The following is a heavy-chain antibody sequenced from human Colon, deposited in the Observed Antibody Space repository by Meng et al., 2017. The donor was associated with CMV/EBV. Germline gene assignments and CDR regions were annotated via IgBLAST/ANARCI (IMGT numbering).Heavy chain of an antibody. J-gene: IGHJ6*02. CDR1: GYTFTGYY. CDR3: ARLEGGPYCRSTSCYRPSNYYYGMDV. CDR2: INPNSGGT. D-gene: IGHD2-2*01. V-gene: IGHV1-2*02. Sequence: ASVTVSCQASGYTFTGYYMHWVRQAPGQGLEWMGWINPNSGGTHYAQKFQGRVTMTRDTSISTAYMELSRMRSDDTAVYYWARLEGGPYCRSTSCYRPSNYYYGMDVWGQGTTVTVSS.